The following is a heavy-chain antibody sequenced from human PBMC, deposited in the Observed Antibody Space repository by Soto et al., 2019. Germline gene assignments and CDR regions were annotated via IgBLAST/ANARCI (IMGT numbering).Heavy chain of an antibody. Sequence: QVQLVQSGAEVKKPGTSVKVSCKASGYSFIGSVMHWVRQAPGQRFEWMGWINAGDGDTQYSQKFQGRVTFTRDTSASTAYMELSSLRSEDTAVYYCSTTHGEVGVLYFDYWGQGTLVTVSS. J-gene: IGHJ4*02. CDR1: GYSFIGSV. V-gene: IGHV1-3*01. CDR2: INAGDGDT. D-gene: IGHD3-10*01. CDR3: STTHGEVGVLYFDY.